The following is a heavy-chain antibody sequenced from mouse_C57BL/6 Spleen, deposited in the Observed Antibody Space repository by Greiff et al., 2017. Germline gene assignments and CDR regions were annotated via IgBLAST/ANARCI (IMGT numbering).Heavy chain of an antibody. CDR1: GYTFTSYW. D-gene: IGHD2-2*01. J-gene: IGHJ4*01. V-gene: IGHV1-64*01. Sequence: QVHVKQPGAELVKPGASVKLSCKASGYTFTSYWMHWVKQRPGQGLEWIGMIHPNSGSTNYNEKFKSKATLTVDKSSSTAYMQLSSLTSEDSAVYYCAMVTTRGYAMDYWGQGTSVTVSS. CDR2: IHPNSGST. CDR3: AMVTTRGYAMDY.